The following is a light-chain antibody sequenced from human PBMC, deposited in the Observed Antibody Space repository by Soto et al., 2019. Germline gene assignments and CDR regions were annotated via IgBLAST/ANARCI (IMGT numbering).Light chain of an antibody. CDR1: SSNIGSNF. CDR2: KDN. J-gene: IGLJ3*02. CDR3: SVWEDNVDGWV. V-gene: IGLV1-47*01. Sequence: QTVVTQPPSASGTPGQKVTISCSGSSSNIGSNFVYWYQQLPGTAPKLLIYKDNQRPSGVPDRFSGSKSGTSVSLAISVLRPEDEAEYYCSVWEDNVDGWVFGGGTKLTVL.